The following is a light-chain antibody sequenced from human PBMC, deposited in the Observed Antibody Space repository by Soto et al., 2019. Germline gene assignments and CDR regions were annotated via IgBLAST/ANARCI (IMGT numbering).Light chain of an antibody. V-gene: IGKV3-20*01. Sequence: EIVLTQSPGTLSLSPGERATLSCRASQSVASSFLAWYQQKPGQAPRLLIYDASTRATGIPDRFSGSGSGTDFALTISEVEPEDFAVYYCQQYGSSVWTFGQGTKVDIK. CDR1: QSVASSF. CDR2: DAS. J-gene: IGKJ1*01. CDR3: QQYGSSVWT.